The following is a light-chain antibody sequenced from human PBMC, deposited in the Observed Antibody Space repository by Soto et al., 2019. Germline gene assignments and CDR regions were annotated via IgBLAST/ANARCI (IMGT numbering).Light chain of an antibody. V-gene: IGLV2-8*01. CDR2: EVT. J-gene: IGLJ2*01. CDR3: SSYARRNNLL. Sequence: QSVLTQPRSAYGSPGQSVTISSIGTSCDIGDYDYVSWYQQHPGKAPKLSSYEVTKRPSGVPDRFSGSKSGNSASLTVSGLQVEYEGDYFCSSYARRNNLLFGGGTKVTVL. CDR1: SCDIGDYDY.